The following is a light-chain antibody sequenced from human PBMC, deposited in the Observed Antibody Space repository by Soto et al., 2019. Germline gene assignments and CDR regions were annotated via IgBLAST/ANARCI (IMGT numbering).Light chain of an antibody. Sequence: QPVLTQSPSASASLGASVKLTCTLSSGHSSYAIAWHQQQPEKGPRYLMKLNSDGSHSKGDGIPDRFSGSSSGAERYLTISSLQSEDEADYYCQTWGTGILVFGGGTKLTVI. CDR1: SGHSSYA. V-gene: IGLV4-69*01. CDR2: LNSDGSH. J-gene: IGLJ2*01. CDR3: QTWGTGILV.